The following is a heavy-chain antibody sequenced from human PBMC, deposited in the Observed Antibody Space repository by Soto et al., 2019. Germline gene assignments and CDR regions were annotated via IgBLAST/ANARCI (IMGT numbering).Heavy chain of an antibody. D-gene: IGHD3-3*01. CDR3: ARSRITIFGVRLQRSKVIYYYYMEF. CDR1: GYTFTSYA. J-gene: IGHJ6*03. CDR2: INAGNGNT. V-gene: IGHV1-3*01. Sequence: GASVKVSCKASGYTFTSYAMHWVRQAPGQRLEWMGWINAGNGNTKYSQKFQGRVTITRDTSASTAYMELSSLRSEDTAVYYCARSRITIFGVRLQRSKVIYYYYMEFWGKGTTVTVSS.